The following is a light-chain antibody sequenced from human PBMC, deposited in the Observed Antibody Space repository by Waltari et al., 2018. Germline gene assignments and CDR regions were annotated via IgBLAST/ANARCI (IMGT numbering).Light chain of an antibody. CDR1: QSISSW. CDR2: KAS. CDR3: QQYHRYPVT. J-gene: IGKJ4*01. Sequence: DIQMTQSPSTLSASVGDRVTITCRASQSISSWLAWYQQKPGKAPNLLIYKASSLESGVPSRFSGRASGTEFTLTISSLQPDDFATYYCQQYHRYPVTFGGGTKVEIK. V-gene: IGKV1-5*03.